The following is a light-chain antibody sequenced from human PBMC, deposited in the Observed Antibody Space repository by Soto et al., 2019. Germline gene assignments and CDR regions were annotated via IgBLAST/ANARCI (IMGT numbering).Light chain of an antibody. CDR2: EVS. CDR3: SSYTSSSTRV. V-gene: IGLV2-14*03. Sequence: QSVLTQPASVSGSPGESITISCTGTSSDVGAYDYVSWNQQHPDKAPKLIIYEVSHRPSGVSNRFSGSKSVNTATLTISGLQAEDEADYYCSSYTSSSTRVFGTGTRSPS. J-gene: IGLJ1*01. CDR1: SSDVGAYDY.